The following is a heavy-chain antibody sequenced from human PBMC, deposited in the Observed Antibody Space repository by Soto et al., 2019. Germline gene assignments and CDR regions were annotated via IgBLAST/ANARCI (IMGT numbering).Heavy chain of an antibody. CDR3: ARRALPQGINGVCYKAGFWDY. CDR2: IYYSGTT. Sequence: QVQLQESGPGLVKPSQTLSLTCTVSGGSVSSGGYYWSWIRQHPGTGLEWIGYIYYSGTTYFNPSLKSRASISLDTSKNEFPLKLTSVTAADTAVYYCARRALPQGINGVCYKAGFWDYWGKGALVTVSS. V-gene: IGHV4-31*03. J-gene: IGHJ4*02. CDR1: GGSVSSGGYY. D-gene: IGHD2-8*01.